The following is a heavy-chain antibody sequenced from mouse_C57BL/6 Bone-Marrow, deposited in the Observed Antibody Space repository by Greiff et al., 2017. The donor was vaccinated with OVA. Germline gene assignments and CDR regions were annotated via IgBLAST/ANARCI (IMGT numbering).Heavy chain of an antibody. CDR1: GYSFTSYY. V-gene: IGHV1-66*01. J-gene: IGHJ3*01. CDR3: ARPLLLWLRRGRFAY. CDR2: IYPGSGNT. Sequence: QVQLQQSGPELVKPGASVKISCKASGYSFTSYYIHWVKQRPGQGLEWIGWIYPGSGNTKYNEKFKGKATLTADTSSSTAYMQLSSLTSEDSAVYYCARPLLLWLRRGRFAYWGQGTLVTVSA. D-gene: IGHD2-2*01.